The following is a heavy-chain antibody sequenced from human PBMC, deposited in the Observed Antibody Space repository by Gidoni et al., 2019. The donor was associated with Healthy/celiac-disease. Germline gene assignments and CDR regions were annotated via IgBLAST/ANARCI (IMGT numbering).Heavy chain of an antibody. D-gene: IGHD3-9*01. V-gene: IGHV3-21*01. J-gene: IGHJ4*02. Sequence: ELQLVESGGGLLKPVVSLRLSCAASGFTFSSYSMNWVRQAPGKGLEWFSSISSSSSYIYYTDSVKGRFTISRDNAKNSLYLQMNSLRAEDTAVYYCARAPLTGYYAFDYWGQGTLVTVSS. CDR2: ISSSSSYI. CDR1: GFTFSSYS. CDR3: ARAPLTGYYAFDY.